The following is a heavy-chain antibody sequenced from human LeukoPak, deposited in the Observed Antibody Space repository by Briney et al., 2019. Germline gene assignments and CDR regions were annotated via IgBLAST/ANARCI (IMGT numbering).Heavy chain of an antibody. V-gene: IGHV4-39*07. D-gene: IGHD6-19*01. CDR1: GDSISSSSYY. Sequence: SETLSLTCTVSGDSISSSSYYWGWVRQPPGKGLEWIGSIYYSGSTYYNPSLKSRVTISVDTSKNQFSLKLSSVTAADTAVYYCARAVAGTKFQFDYWGQGTLVTVSS. CDR2: IYYSGST. J-gene: IGHJ4*02. CDR3: ARAVAGTKFQFDY.